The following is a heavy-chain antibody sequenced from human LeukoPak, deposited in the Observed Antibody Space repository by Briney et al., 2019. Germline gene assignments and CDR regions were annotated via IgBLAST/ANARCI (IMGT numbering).Heavy chain of an antibody. CDR3: AKAGYGTAIRNAFDY. V-gene: IGHV6-1*01. CDR1: GDIVSSNSAA. D-gene: IGHD2-2*02. CDR2: TYYRSKWYN. J-gene: IGHJ4*02. Sequence: KSSQTLSLTCAISGDIVSSNSAAWNWIRQSPSRGLEWLGRTYYRSKWYNDYAVSVKSRITINPDTSKNQFSLQLNSVTPEDTAVYYCAKAGYGTAIRNAFDYWGQGTLVTVSS.